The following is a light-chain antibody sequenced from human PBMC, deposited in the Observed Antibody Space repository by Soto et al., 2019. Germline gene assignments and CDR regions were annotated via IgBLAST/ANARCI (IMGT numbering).Light chain of an antibody. V-gene: IGKV1-5*01. J-gene: IGKJ4*01. CDR3: QQYNSSPLT. Sequence: DIQMTQSPSTLSASVGDRITITCRASQSISSWLAWYQQKPGKAPKLLIYDASSLESGVPSRFSGSGSGTEFTLTISSLQPDDFATYYCQQYNSSPLTFGGGTKVEIK. CDR1: QSISSW. CDR2: DAS.